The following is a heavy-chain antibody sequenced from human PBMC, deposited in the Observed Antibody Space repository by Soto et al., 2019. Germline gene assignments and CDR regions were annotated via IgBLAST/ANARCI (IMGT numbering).Heavy chain of an antibody. CDR3: ARTRGYSGYDYSYYHGMDV. J-gene: IGHJ6*02. D-gene: IGHD5-12*01. CDR2: IIPIFGTA. V-gene: IGHV1-69*13. Sequence: SVKVSCKASGGTFSSYAISWVRQAPGQGLEWMGGIIPIFGTANYAQKFQGRVTITADESTSTAYMELSSLRSEDTAVYYCARTRGYSGYDYSYYHGMDVWGQGTTVTVSS. CDR1: GGTFSSYA.